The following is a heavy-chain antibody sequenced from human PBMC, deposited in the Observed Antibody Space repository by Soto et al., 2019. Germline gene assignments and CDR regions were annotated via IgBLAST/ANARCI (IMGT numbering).Heavy chain of an antibody. CDR3: ARHMRRRDGHTFAIHI. J-gene: IGHJ3*02. Sequence: SETLSLTCTVSGGSVSSGGYYWGWIRQPPGKGLEWIGYFYYSGSTNYNPSLKSRVTISVDTSKTQFSLKLSSVTAADTAVYYCARHMRRRDGHTFAIHIWCQATMVTVSS. CDR1: GGSVSSGGYY. CDR2: FYYSGST. D-gene: IGHD2-21*01. V-gene: IGHV4-61*08.